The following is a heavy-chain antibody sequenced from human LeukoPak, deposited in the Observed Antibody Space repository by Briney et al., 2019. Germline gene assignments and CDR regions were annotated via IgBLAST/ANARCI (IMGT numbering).Heavy chain of an antibody. V-gene: IGHV3-9*01. CDR1: GFTFDDYA. CDR2: ISWNSGSI. CDR3: AKATRPYYYDSSGYYDAFDI. J-gene: IGHJ3*02. Sequence: RSLILSCAASGFTFDDYAMHWVRQAPGKGLEWVSGISWNSGSIGYADSVKGRFTISRDNAKNSLYLQMNSLRAEDTALYYCAKATRPYYYDSSGYYDAFDIWGQGTMVTVSS. D-gene: IGHD3-22*01.